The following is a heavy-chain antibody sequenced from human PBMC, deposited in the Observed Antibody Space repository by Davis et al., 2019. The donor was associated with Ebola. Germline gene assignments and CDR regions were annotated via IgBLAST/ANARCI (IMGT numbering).Heavy chain of an antibody. J-gene: IGHJ4*02. Sequence: GESLKISCTASGFTFSDYWMSWVRQAPGKGLEWVANIKPDGSEKYSVDSVKGRFTMSRDNGKNSLYLQMNSLRDDDTAVYYCTTTTTVTDDWGQGTLVTVSS. D-gene: IGHD4-17*01. CDR2: IKPDGSEK. V-gene: IGHV3-7*03. CDR1: GFTFSDYW. CDR3: TTTTTVTDD.